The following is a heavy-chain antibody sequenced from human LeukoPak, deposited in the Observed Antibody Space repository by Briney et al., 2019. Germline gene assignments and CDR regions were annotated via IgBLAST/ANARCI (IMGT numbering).Heavy chain of an antibody. D-gene: IGHD3-22*01. CDR2: YSGST. J-gene: IGHJ4*02. CDR3: ARSPNTDYYDSSGYYFDY. V-gene: IGHV4-39*01. Sequence: YSGSTYYNPSLKSRVTISVDTSKNQFSLKLSSVTAADTAVYYCARSPNTDYYDSSGYYFDYWGQGTLVTVSS.